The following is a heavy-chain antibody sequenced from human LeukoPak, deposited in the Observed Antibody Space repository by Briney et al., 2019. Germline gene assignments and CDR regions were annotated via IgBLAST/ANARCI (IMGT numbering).Heavy chain of an antibody. CDR2: ISAYNSNT. V-gene: IGHV1-18*01. CDR1: GYTFTSYD. D-gene: IGHD6-19*01. J-gene: IGHJ4*02. CDR3: ARDLRRDSSGWNSQAVLDY. Sequence: ASVKFSCKASGYTFTSYDINWVRQATGQGLEWMGWISAYNSNTKYAQKKLQGRVTMTTDTSTSTAYMELRSLRSDDTAVYYCARDLRRDSSGWNSQAVLDYWGQGTLVTVSS.